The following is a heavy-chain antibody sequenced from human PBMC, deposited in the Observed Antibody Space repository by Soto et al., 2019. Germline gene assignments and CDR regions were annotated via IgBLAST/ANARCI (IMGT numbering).Heavy chain of an antibody. CDR3: ARDPPYGDRNDAFDI. Sequence: EVQLVESGGGLVQPGGSLRLSCAASGFTVSSNYMSWVRQAPGKGLEWVSVIYSGGSTYYADSVKGRFTISRVNSKNTLYLQMNSLRAEDTAVYYCARDPPYGDRNDAFDIWGQGTMVTVSS. J-gene: IGHJ3*02. D-gene: IGHD4-17*01. V-gene: IGHV3-66*01. CDR1: GFTVSSNY. CDR2: IYSGGST.